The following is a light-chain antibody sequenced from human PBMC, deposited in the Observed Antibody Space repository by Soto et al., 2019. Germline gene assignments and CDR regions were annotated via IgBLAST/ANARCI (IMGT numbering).Light chain of an antibody. Sequence: DIRMTQSPSTLSASVGDRVTITCRASQSIGSWLAWYQQKPGKAPRLLIYKASNLEGGVLSRFSGSGSGTDFTLTISSLQADDFATYYCQQYTDFSALTFGGGTEVEIK. CDR3: QQYTDFSALT. CDR2: KAS. V-gene: IGKV1-5*03. CDR1: QSIGSW. J-gene: IGKJ4*01.